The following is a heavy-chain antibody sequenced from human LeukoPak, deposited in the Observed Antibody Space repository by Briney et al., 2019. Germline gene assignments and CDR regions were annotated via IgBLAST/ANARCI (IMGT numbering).Heavy chain of an antibody. CDR3: ARDRYDSSGYPDY. V-gene: IGHV3-30-3*01. CDR1: GSTFSSYA. D-gene: IGHD3-22*01. J-gene: IGHJ4*02. CDR2: ISYDGSNK. Sequence: PGGSLRLSCAASGSTFSSYAMHWVRQAPGKGLEWVAVISYDGSNKYYADSVKGRFTISRDNSKNTLYLQMNSLRAEDTAVYYCARDRYDSSGYPDYWGQGTLVTVSS.